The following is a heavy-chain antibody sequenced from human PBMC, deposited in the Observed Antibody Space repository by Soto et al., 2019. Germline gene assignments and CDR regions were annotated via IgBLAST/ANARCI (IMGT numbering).Heavy chain of an antibody. CDR3: ARDYDVNTALDYWYFDL. CDR2: IYPSGRT. CDR1: GGSIRNYY. J-gene: IGHJ2*01. Sequence: QVQLQESGPGLVRPSETLSLTCTVSGGSIRNYYWAWIRQSAGKGLAWIGRIYPSGRTHYNPSLTGRVTMAIDTSKNQFSLGLTSVTAADTATYYWARDYDVNTALDYWYFDLWCRGTLVTVSS. D-gene: IGHD5-18*01. V-gene: IGHV4-4*07.